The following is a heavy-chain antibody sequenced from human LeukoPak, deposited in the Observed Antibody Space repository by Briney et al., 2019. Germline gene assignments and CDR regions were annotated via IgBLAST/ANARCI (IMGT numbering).Heavy chain of an antibody. CDR2: ISSSSSYI. V-gene: IGHV3-21*01. D-gene: IGHD5-12*01. CDR3: AKDQYSAEGASDH. J-gene: IGHJ4*02. CDR1: GFTFSSYS. Sequence: SGGSLRLSCAASGFTFSSYSMNWVRQAPGKGLEWVSSISSSSSYIYYADSVKGRFTISRDNAKNSLYLQMNSLRAEDTAVYYCAKDQYSAEGASDHWGQGTLVTVSS.